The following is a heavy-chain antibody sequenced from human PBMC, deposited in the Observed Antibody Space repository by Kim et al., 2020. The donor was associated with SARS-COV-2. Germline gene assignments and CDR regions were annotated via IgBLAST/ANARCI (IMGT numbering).Heavy chain of an antibody. D-gene: IGHD3-3*01. Sequence: GGSLRLSCAASGFTFSSYGMHWVRQAPGKGLEWVAVIWYDGSNKYYADSVKGRFTISRDNSKNTLYLQMNSLRAEDTAVYYCARGRFLEWFRVGTPQYYFDYWGQGTLVTVSS. V-gene: IGHV3-33*01. CDR1: GFTFSSYG. CDR2: IWYDGSNK. CDR3: ARGRFLEWFRVGTPQYYFDY. J-gene: IGHJ4*02.